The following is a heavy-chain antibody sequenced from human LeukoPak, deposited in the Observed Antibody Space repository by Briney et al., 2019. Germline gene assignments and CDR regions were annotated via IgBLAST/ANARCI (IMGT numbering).Heavy chain of an antibody. CDR2: IYYSGST. J-gene: IGHJ4*02. D-gene: IGHD1-26*01. Sequence: SETLSLTCTVSGGSISSYYWSWIRQPPGKGLEWIGYIYYSGSTNYNPSLKSRVTISVDTSKNQLSLKLSSVTAAGTAVYYCAREHSSGSYYLWGQGTLVTVSS. V-gene: IGHV4-59*01. CDR1: GGSISSYY. CDR3: AREHSSGSYYL.